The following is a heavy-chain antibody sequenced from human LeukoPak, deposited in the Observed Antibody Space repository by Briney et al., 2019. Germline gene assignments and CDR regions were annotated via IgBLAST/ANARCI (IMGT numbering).Heavy chain of an antibody. D-gene: IGHD4-11*01. V-gene: IGHV1-46*01. CDR3: ARDARVTVTGPRGAPFDI. CDR1: GYTFTSYY. J-gene: IGHJ3*02. CDR2: INPSGGST. Sequence: ASVKVSCKASGYTFTSYYMHWVRQAPGQGLEWMGIINPSGGSTSYAQKFQGRVTMTRDTSTSTVYMELSSLRSEDTAVYYCARDARVTVTGPRGAPFDIWGQGTMVTVS.